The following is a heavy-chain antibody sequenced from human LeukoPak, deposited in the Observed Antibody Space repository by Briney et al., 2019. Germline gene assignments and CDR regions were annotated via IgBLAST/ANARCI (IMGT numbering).Heavy chain of an antibody. J-gene: IGHJ6*02. CDR3: AKDLSVVTARYYGMDV. V-gene: IGHV3-30*18. Sequence: PGGSLRLSCAASQFTFSSYGMHWVRQAPGKGLEWVAIISFDGSDKYHADSVKGRFTISRDNSKNTLYLQMNSLRAEDTAVYYCAKDLSVVTARYYGMDVWGQGTTVTVSS. D-gene: IGHD2-21*02. CDR2: ISFDGSDK. CDR1: QFTFSSYG.